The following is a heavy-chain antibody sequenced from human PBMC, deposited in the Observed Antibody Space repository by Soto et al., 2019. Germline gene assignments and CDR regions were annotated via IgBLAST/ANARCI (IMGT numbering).Heavy chain of an antibody. D-gene: IGHD5-18*01. Sequence: QVQLQESGPGLVRPSGTLSLTCAVSGGSISRSNWWTWVRQPPGKGLEWIGEIYHSGSTNYNPSLKTRVTFSVDKSKNQLSLRLTSVTAADTAVYYCASKVDTTLGDWGQGTLVTVSS. J-gene: IGHJ4*02. V-gene: IGHV4-4*02. CDR1: GGSISRSNW. CDR3: ASKVDTTLGD. CDR2: IYHSGST.